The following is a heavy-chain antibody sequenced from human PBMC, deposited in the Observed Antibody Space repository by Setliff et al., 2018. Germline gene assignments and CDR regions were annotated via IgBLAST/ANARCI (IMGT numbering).Heavy chain of an antibody. CDR3: ARVRSSSWLVVNWFDP. CDR1: GYTFTDYY. CDR2: INPDSGGT. V-gene: IGHV1-2*06. Sequence: ASVKVSCKASGYTFTDYYIHWVRQAPGQGLEWMGRINPDSGGTNYAQKFQGRVTMTRDTSISTAYMELSRLRSDDTAVYYCARVRSSSWLVVNWFDPWGQGTLVTVS. J-gene: IGHJ5*02. D-gene: IGHD6-13*01.